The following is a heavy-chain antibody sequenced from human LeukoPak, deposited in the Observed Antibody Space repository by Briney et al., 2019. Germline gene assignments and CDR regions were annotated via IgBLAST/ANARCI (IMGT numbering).Heavy chain of an antibody. D-gene: IGHD2-2*01. V-gene: IGHV1-18*01. CDR1: GYTFTSYG. CDR2: ISAYNGNT. CDR3: ASGVDCSSTSCYFDY. J-gene: IGHJ4*02. Sequence: ASVKVSCKASGYTFTSYGISWARQAPGQGLEWMGWISAYNGNTNYAQKLQGRVTMTTDTSTSTAYMELRSLRSDDTAVYYCASGVDCSSTSCYFDYWGQGTLVTVSS.